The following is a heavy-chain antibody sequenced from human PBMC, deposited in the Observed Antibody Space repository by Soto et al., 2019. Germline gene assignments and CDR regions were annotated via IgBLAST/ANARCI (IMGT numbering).Heavy chain of an antibody. CDR2: VEYGGST. V-gene: IGHV4-39*01. CDR1: IGYIISRNFY. J-gene: IGHJ5*02. D-gene: IGHD3-10*02. Sequence: QLQESGTGLVKPSETLSLTCTVSIGYIISRNFYWGWIRQPPGKGMEWIGSVEYGGSTYDNPSLKRRVNRSADTSKNQVSLKLTSVTSADTAIYYRARHVRGAVTMKWFDPWGHGTLVTVSS. CDR3: ARHVRGAVTMKWFDP.